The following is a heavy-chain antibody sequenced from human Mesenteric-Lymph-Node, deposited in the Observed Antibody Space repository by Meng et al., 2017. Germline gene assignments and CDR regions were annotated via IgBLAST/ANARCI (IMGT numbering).Heavy chain of an antibody. D-gene: IGHD6-13*01. CDR1: GGSISSGSYY. J-gene: IGHJ6*02. CDR2: IYTSGST. V-gene: IGHV4-61*02. CDR3: ARGGYSSSWYLGGISPAYYYYGMDV. Sequence: SETLSLTCTVSGGSISSGSYYWSWIRQPAGKGLEWIGRIYTSGSTNYNPSLKSRVTISVDTSKNQFSLKLSSVTAADTAVYYCARGGYSSSWYLGGISPAYYYYGMDVWGQGTTVTVSS.